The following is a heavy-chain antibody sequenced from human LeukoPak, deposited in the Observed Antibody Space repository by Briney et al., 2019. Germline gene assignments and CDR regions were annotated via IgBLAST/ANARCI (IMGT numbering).Heavy chain of an antibody. D-gene: IGHD2-8*02. CDR2: IKKDGREK. J-gene: IGHJ5*02. CDR1: GFTFSNNW. V-gene: IGHV3-7*01. CDR3: VKDAGTA. Sequence: GGSLRLSCAASGFTFSNNWISWGRRAPGKGLECVANIKKDGREKYYINSVKGRFTISRDNDKNSLYMQMNSLSAADTALSYCVKDAGTAWGQGPLVTVSS.